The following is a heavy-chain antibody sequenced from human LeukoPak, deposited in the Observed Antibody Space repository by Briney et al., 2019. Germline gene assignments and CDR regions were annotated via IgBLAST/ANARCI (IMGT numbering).Heavy chain of an antibody. CDR3: AKSLYYDMPYYFDY. J-gene: IGHJ4*02. CDR2: ISGSGGST. D-gene: IGHD3-22*01. V-gene: IGHV3-23*01. Sequence: GGSLRLSCAASGFTFSSYAMSWVRQAPGKALEWVSAISGSGGSTYYADSVTGRFTISSDNSKNLLDLEMYNLRAEDTVVQYCAKSLYYDMPYYFDYWGQGTLVTVSS. CDR1: GFTFSSYA.